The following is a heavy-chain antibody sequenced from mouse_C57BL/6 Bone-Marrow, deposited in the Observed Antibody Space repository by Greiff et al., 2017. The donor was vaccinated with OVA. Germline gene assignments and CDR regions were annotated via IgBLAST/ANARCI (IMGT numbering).Heavy chain of an antibody. CDR3: ARDYYGGSYCYWDV. V-gene: IGHV1-39*01. Sequence: EVQLQQSGPELVKPGASVKISCKASGYSFTNYNMNWVKQSHGQSLEWIGVINPNYGTTSYNQKFKGKATLTVDQSSSTAYMQLNSLTSEDSAVYDGARDYYGGSYCYWDVWGTGTAITV. CDR1: GYSFTNYN. CDR2: INPNYGTT. J-gene: IGHJ1*03. D-gene: IGHD1-1*01.